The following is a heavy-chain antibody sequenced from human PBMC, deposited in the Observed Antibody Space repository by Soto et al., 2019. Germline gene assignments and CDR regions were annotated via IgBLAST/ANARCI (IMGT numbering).Heavy chain of an antibody. CDR1: GFIFSDYG. CDR2: MSHDGTYK. Sequence: QVQLVESGGGVVQPGRSLRLSCEASGFIFSDYGMHWVRQAPGKGLEGVAVMSHDGTYKYYTDSVKGRFTIARDNSKNTLFLQMNSLRTEDTATYYCAKDFSDIVAVVPADWGQGTLVTVSS. J-gene: IGHJ4*02. V-gene: IGHV3-30*18. CDR3: AKDFSDIVAVVPAD. D-gene: IGHD2-15*01.